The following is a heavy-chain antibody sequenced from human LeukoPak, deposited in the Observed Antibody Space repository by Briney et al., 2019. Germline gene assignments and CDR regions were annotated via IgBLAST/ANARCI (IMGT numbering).Heavy chain of an antibody. Sequence: GASVKVSCKASGYTFTSYDINWVRQATGQGLEWMGWMNPNSGNTGYAQKFQGRVTMTRNTSISTAYMELRSLRSDDTAVYYCARDDPHNAYYYDSSAGGGYWGQGTLVTVSS. J-gene: IGHJ4*02. D-gene: IGHD3-22*01. CDR2: MNPNSGNT. CDR1: GYTFTSYD. CDR3: ARDDPHNAYYYDSSAGGGY. V-gene: IGHV1-8*01.